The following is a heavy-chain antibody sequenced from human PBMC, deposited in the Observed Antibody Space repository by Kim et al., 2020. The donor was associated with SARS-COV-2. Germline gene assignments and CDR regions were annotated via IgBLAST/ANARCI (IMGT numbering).Heavy chain of an antibody. D-gene: IGHD4-17*01. V-gene: IGHV3-30*01. Sequence: YQPASGEGRFTGSRDNSKNTVYLLMNSLRGEDTAVYYCGRDVPVPYHFDYWGQGTLVSVSS. J-gene: IGHJ4*02. CDR3: GRDVPVPYHFDY.